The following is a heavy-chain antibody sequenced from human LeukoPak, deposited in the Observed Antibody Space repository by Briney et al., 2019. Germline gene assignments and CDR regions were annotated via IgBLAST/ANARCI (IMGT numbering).Heavy chain of an antibody. D-gene: IGHD3-10*01. V-gene: IGHV4-59*08. CDR3: ARYVVYGSGKYYFDY. CDR1: GGSISSYY. CDR2: IYYSGST. Sequence: SETLSLTCTVSGGSISSYYWSWIRQPPGKGLEWIGYIYYSGSTNYNPSLKSRVTISVDTSKNQFSLKLSSVTAADTAVYLCARYVVYGSGKYYFDYWGQGSLVTVSS. J-gene: IGHJ4*02.